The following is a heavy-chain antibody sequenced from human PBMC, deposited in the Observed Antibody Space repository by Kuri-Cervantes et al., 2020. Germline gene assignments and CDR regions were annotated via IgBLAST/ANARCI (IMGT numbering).Heavy chain of an antibody. V-gene: IGHV4-39*07. CDR1: GGSISSSSYY. D-gene: IGHD6-13*01. J-gene: IGHJ5*02. Sequence: ESLKISCTVSGGSISSSSYYWGWIRQPPGKGLEWIGSMHERGSTYYNPSLKSRVTISVDTSKNQFSLKLTSVTAADTAVYYCARVPGYSSSWYGPWFDPWGQGTLVTVSS. CDR3: ARVPGYSSSWYGPWFDP. CDR2: MHERGST.